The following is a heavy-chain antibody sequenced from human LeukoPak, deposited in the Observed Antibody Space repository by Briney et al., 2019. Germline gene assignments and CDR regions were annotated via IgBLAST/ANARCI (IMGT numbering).Heavy chain of an antibody. CDR3: ARDCPGGYSNWFDP. Sequence: SETLSLTCTVSGYSISSGYYWGWIRPPPGKGLEGIGSIYDSGSTYYNPSLKRRVTISVDTSKNQFSLKLSSVTAADTAVYYCARDCPGGYSNWFDPWGQGTLVTVSS. J-gene: IGHJ5*02. CDR1: GYSISSGYY. CDR2: IYDSGST. V-gene: IGHV4-38-2*02. D-gene: IGHD3-10*01.